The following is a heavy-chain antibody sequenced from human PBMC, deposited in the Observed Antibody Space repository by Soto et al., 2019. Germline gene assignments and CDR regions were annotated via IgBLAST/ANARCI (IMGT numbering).Heavy chain of an antibody. CDR1: GFTFSTYG. D-gene: IGHD6-19*01. CDR2: IWHDGSNK. Sequence: QVQLVESGGGVVQPGRSLRLSCAASGFTFSTYGMHWVRQAPGKGLEWVAVIWHDGSNKYYAASVKGRFTISRDNSKNTLYLQMNSLSAEDTAVYYCARIGAYTSGWYHFDHWGQGTLVTVSS. J-gene: IGHJ4*02. CDR3: ARIGAYTSGWYHFDH. V-gene: IGHV3-33*01.